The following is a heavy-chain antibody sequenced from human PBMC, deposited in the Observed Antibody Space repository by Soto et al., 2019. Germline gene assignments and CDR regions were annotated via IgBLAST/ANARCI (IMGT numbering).Heavy chain of an antibody. J-gene: IGHJ4*02. CDR2: ISGGGDTT. CDR1: GFTFNNYA. Sequence: EVQLLESGGGLVQPGVSLRLSCAASGFTFNNYAMSWVRQAPGKGLEWVSAISGGGDTTSYADSVKGRFTVSRDGSKNTLYLQMNSLRAEDTAVYYRAKGRGGSGSLTPRVDFWGQGTLVTVSS. D-gene: IGHD3-10*01. CDR3: AKGRGGSGSLTPRVDF. V-gene: IGHV3-23*01.